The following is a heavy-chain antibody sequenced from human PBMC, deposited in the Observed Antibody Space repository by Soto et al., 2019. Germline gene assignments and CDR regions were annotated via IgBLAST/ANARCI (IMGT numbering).Heavy chain of an antibody. CDR3: ASGLGGVDYYDSSGYYHPYDALDI. J-gene: IGHJ3*02. CDR2: ISYDGSNK. D-gene: IGHD3-22*01. V-gene: IGHV3-30-3*01. Sequence: GGSLRLSCAASGFTFSSYAMHWVRQAPGQGLAWVAVISYDGSNKYYADSGKGRFTISRDKSKNTLYLQMNSMGAEDTAVYYCASGLGGVDYYDSSGYYHPYDALDIWGQGTMVTVSS. CDR1: GFTFSSYA.